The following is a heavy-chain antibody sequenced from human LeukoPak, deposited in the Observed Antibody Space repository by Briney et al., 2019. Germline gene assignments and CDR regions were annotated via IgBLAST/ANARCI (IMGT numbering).Heavy chain of an antibody. V-gene: IGHV3-9*01. J-gene: IGHJ4*02. D-gene: IGHD1-1*01. Sequence: PGRSLRLSCAASGFTFDDYAMHWVRPAPGKGLEWVSGISWNSGSIGYADSVKGRFTISRDNAKNMLFVQMNSLRAEDTAVYYCVRGNSSNWPLFDSWGQGTLVTVSS. CDR2: ISWNSGSI. CDR3: VRGNSSNWPLFDS. CDR1: GFTFDDYA.